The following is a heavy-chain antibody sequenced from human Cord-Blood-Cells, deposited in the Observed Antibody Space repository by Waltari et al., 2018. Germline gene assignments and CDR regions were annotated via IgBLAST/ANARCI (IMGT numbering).Heavy chain of an antibody. Sequence: QVQLVQSGAEVKKPGASVKVSCKASGSTFTGYYMHWVRPAPGQGLEWMGWINPNCGGTNYAQKFRGRVNRTRDTSISTAYMELSRLRSDDTAVYYCASEGRDGYNYNWFDPWGQGTLVTVSS. CDR2: INPNCGGT. CDR1: GSTFTGYY. CDR3: ASEGRDGYNYNWFDP. D-gene: IGHD5-12*01. V-gene: IGHV1-2*02. J-gene: IGHJ5*02.